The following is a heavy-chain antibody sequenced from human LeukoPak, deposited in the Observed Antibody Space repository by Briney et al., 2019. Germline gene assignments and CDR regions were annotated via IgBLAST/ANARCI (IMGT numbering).Heavy chain of an antibody. CDR2: ISYDGSNK. Sequence: PGGSLRLSCAASGFTFSSYAMHWVRQAPGKGLEWVAVISYDGSNKYYADSVKGRFTISRDNAKNTLYLQMNSLRAEDTAIYYCAREIQAPGKTLDYWGQGALVTVSS. V-gene: IGHV3-30*04. J-gene: IGHJ4*02. CDR3: AREIQAPGKTLDY. CDR1: GFTFSSYA.